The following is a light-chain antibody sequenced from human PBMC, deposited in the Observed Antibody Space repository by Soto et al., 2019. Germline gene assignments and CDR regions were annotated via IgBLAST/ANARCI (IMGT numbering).Light chain of an antibody. Sequence: QSVLTQPPSVSGAPGQRGTISCTGSSSDIGAGFDVHWYQHLPGTAPKLLIYGNTNRPSGVPGRFSGSKSGTSASLVITGLQAEDEADYYCQSYENSRTGFYVFGTGTKVPVL. J-gene: IGLJ1*01. CDR3: QSYENSRTGFYV. CDR2: GNT. CDR1: SSDIGAGFD. V-gene: IGLV1-40*01.